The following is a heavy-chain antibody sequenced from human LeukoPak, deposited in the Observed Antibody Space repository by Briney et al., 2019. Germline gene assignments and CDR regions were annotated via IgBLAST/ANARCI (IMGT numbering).Heavy chain of an antibody. CDR1: GFTFDDYA. CDR2: ISWNSGSI. D-gene: IGHD3-10*01. J-gene: IGHJ4*02. Sequence: GGSLRLSCAASGFTFDDYAMHWVRQAPGKGLEWVSGISWNSGSIGYADSVKGRFTISRDNAKNSLYLQMNSLRAEDAAVYYCAKNTYYYGSGSYYIFDYWGQGTLVTVSS. V-gene: IGHV3-9*01. CDR3: AKNTYYYGSGSYYIFDY.